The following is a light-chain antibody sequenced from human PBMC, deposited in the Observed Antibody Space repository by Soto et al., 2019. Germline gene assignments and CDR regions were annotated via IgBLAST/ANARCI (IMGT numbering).Light chain of an antibody. J-gene: IGKJ3*01. CDR2: DSF. V-gene: IGKV3-20*01. CDR1: QDIGSS. CDR3: QQYGRSPFS. Sequence: ETVLTQPPGTLSLSPGERATLSCRASQDIGSSLARYQQNPGQAPRLLMYDSFIRETGIPDRFSGSGSGTGFTLTISRLEPDYFAMYFGQQYGRSPFSFGPETKVDSK.